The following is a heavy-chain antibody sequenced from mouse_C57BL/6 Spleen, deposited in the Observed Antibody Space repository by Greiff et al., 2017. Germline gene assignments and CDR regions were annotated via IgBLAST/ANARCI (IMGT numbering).Heavy chain of an antibody. CDR3: ARDRDYGSRYYFDY. J-gene: IGHJ2*01. D-gene: IGHD1-1*01. Sequence: EVKLMESGGGLVKPGGSLKLSCAASGFTFSSYAMSWVRQTPEKRLEWVATISDGGSYTYYPDNVKGRITISRDNAKNNLYLQMSHLKSEDTAMYYCARDRDYGSRYYFDYWGQGTTLTVSS. CDR2: ISDGGSYT. CDR1: GFTFSSYA. V-gene: IGHV5-4*01.